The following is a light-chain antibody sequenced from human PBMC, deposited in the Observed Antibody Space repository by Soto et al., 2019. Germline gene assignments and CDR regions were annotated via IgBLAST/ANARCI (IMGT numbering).Light chain of an antibody. V-gene: IGKV3-15*01. Sequence: ETVLTQSPATLSVSPGERATLSCRASETVSTNLAWYQQKPGQPPRLLIYDVSTGATGIPARFSGRGSGTEFTLTISSLQSEDFAVYYCQQYNSWPQTFGQGTKV. CDR1: ETVSTN. CDR3: QQYNSWPQT. CDR2: DVS. J-gene: IGKJ1*01.